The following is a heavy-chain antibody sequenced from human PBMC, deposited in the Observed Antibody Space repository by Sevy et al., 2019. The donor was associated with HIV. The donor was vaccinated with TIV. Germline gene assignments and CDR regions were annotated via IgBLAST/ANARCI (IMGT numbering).Heavy chain of an antibody. V-gene: IGHV4-39*01. D-gene: IGHD3-10*01. J-gene: IGHJ6*02. CDR2: VYYSGST. CDR1: GGSIRNSHYF. Sequence: SETLSLTCSVSGGSIRNSHYFWGWIRQSPGKGLEYIGSVYYSGSTYHNPSLKSRVTISVDTSENQFSLKLTSLTAADTAIYYCAGLRWVRGVMGYYYGVDVWGQGTAVTVSS. CDR3: AGLRWVRGVMGYYYGVDV.